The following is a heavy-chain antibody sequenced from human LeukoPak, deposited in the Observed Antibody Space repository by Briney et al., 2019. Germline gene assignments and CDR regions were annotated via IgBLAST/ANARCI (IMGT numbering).Heavy chain of an antibody. Sequence: SETLSLTCTVSGASISSYYYNWIRQTAGRGLEWIGRLYISGSTDYNPSLKSRVTISVDTSKNQFSLKLTSVTAADTAVYFCARRAGRGSGSTIYYGMDVWGQGTTVTVSS. CDR3: ARRAGRGSGSTIYYGMDV. CDR2: LYISGST. V-gene: IGHV4-4*07. J-gene: IGHJ6*02. CDR1: GASISSYY. D-gene: IGHD3-10*01.